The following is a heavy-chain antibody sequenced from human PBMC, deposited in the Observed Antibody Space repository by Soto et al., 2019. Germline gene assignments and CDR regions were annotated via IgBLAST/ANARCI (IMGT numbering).Heavy chain of an antibody. CDR3: TREQSDDNYFDP. J-gene: IGHJ5*02. V-gene: IGHV4-61*01. CDR1: GAALSSGSYF. Sequence: SETLSLTCTVSGAALSSGSYFYTWVRQPPGKGLEWLGYIYYSGGTNYNPSLKSRVTISLDKSKSQFSLRLISVTAADTAVYYCTREQSDDNYFDPWGQGTLVTVSS. D-gene: IGHD6-19*01. CDR2: IYYSGGT.